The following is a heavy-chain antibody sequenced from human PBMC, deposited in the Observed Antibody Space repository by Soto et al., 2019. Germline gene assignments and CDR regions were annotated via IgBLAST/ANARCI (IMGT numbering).Heavy chain of an antibody. CDR1: GFSFSSFA. D-gene: IGHD3-16*01. CDR2: ISGTGGST. J-gene: IGHJ4*02. Sequence: GSLRLSCAASGFSFSSFAMNWVRQDPGKGLEWVAVISGTGGSTYYADSVKGRFTISRDNSKNTLYLTMNSLRAEDTAVYYCAKAVGGLEGVQAALGFWGQGTMVTVSS. V-gene: IGHV3-23*01. CDR3: AKAVGGLEGVQAALGF.